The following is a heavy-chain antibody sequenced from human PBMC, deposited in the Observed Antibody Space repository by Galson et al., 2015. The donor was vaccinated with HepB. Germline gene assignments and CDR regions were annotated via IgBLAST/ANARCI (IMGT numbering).Heavy chain of an antibody. CDR3: ARDALGYCTNGVCPPFDY. J-gene: IGHJ4*02. CDR1: GYTFTGYY. V-gene: IGHV1-2*02. D-gene: IGHD2-8*01. CDR2: TNPNGGDT. Sequence: SVKVSCKASGYTFTGYYLHWVRQAPGQGLEWMGWTNPNGGDTRYAQKFQGRVTITTDTSVSTAYMELSSLRSEDTAVYYCARDALGYCTNGVCPPFDYWGQGTLVTVSS.